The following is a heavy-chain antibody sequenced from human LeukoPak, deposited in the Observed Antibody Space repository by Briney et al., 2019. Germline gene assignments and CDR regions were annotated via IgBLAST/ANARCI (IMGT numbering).Heavy chain of an antibody. V-gene: IGHV3-23*01. D-gene: IGHD3-3*01. Sequence: QSGGSLRLSCAASGFTFSSYAMSWVRQAPGKVLEWVSVISGSGGATHYADSVKGRFTISRDNSKNTVFLQMDSLRAEDTAVYYCAQGGYPGVVITVWGQGTTVTVS. CDR1: GFTFSSYA. CDR3: AQGGYPGVVITV. J-gene: IGHJ6*02. CDR2: ISGSGGAT.